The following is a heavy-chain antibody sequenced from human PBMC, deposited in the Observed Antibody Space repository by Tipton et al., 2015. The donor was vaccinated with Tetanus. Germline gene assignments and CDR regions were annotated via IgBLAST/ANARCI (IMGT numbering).Heavy chain of an antibody. CDR2: INHSGTA. D-gene: IGHD1-20*01. J-gene: IGHJ3*01. CDR3: ARRRYTWNRGGFDL. Sequence: TLSLTCAVSGGSFTDFYWSWIRQVPGQGLVWIGEINHSGTANKNPSLKSRVTMSVDTSNRQFSLSLDSVTAADTGVYFCARRRYTWNRGGFDLWGQGTMVTVSS. V-gene: IGHV4-34*01. CDR1: GGSFTDFY.